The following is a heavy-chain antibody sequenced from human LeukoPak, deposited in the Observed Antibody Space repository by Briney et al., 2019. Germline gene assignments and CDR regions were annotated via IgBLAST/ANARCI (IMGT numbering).Heavy chain of an antibody. Sequence: ASVKVSCQASGYTFVSYGINWVRQAPGRGLEWMGWISPYHGNTNFAQNFQDRLTMTTDTSTSTAYMELRGLMSDDTAVYYCARDSLPRRYFYYYMDVWGKGTTVIVSS. CDR1: GYTFVSYG. CDR2: ISPYHGNT. D-gene: IGHD6-25*01. J-gene: IGHJ6*03. CDR3: ARDSLPRRYFYYYMDV. V-gene: IGHV1-18*01.